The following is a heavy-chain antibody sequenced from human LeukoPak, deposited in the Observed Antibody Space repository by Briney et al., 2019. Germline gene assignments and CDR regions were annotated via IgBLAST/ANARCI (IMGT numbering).Heavy chain of an antibody. CDR1: GFTFSSYW. CDR3: ARVGRYFDWLLLDY. CDR2: IKQDGSEK. V-gene: IGHV3-7*01. D-gene: IGHD3-9*01. J-gene: IGHJ4*02. Sequence: GGSLRLSCAASGFTFSSYWVSWVRQAPGKGLEWVANIKQDGSEKYYVDSVKGRFTISRDNAKNSLYLQMNSLRAEDTAVYYCARVGRYFDWLLLDYSGQGTLVTVSS.